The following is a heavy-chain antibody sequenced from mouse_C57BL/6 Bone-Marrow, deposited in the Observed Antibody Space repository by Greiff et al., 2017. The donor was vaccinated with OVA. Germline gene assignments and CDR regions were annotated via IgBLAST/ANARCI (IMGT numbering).Heavy chain of an antibody. CDR3: AKNLLPYSPFAY. Sequence: VQLQESGPGLVQPSPCLSITCTASGFSLTSYGVHWVRQSPGQGLEWLGVIRRGGSTDYNAAFMSRLSITKDNSKSQFFFKMNSLQADDTAIYYCAKNLLPYSPFAYWGQGTLVTVSA. CDR1: GFSLTSYG. CDR2: IRRGGST. D-gene: IGHD2-1*01. V-gene: IGHV2-5*01. J-gene: IGHJ3*01.